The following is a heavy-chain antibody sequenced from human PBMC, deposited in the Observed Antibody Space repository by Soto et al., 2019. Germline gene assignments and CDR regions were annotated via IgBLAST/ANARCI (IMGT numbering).Heavy chain of an antibody. D-gene: IGHD1-26*01. J-gene: IGHJ2*01. CDR3: AKKLGPSAFDL. CDR1: GGTFTDYT. Sequence: QVQLVHSGAEVKKPGSSVKVSCKASGGTFTDYTITWVRQAPGQGLEWMGRIIPVLDLSNYAQKFQGRVTITADKSTTTCYMELSGLTSEDTAVYYCAKKLGPSAFDLWGRGTLVTVSS. V-gene: IGHV1-69*02. CDR2: IIPVLDLS.